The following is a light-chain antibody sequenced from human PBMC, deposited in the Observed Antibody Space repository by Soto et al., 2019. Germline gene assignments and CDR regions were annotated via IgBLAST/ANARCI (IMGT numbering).Light chain of an antibody. CDR2: EVT. V-gene: IGLV2-18*02. J-gene: IGLJ1*01. CDR1: SSDVGSYNS. Sequence: QSALTQPPSVSGSPGQSVTISCTGTSSDVGSYNSVSWYQQPPGTVPKLMIYEVTNRPSGVPDRFSGSKSGNTASLTISGLQAEDAADYYCSSYTTSNTYVFGTGTNLTVL. CDR3: SSYTTSNTYV.